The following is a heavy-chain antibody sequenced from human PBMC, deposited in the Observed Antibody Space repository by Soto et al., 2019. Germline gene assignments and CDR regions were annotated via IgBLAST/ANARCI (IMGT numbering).Heavy chain of an antibody. CDR3: ARVVITLFGVVRKYNWFDP. D-gene: IGHD3-3*01. CDR1: GGSFSGYY. J-gene: IGHJ5*02. Sequence: SETLSLTCAVYGGSFSGYYWSWIRQPPGKGLEWIGEINHSGSTDYNPSLKSRVTISVDTSKNQFSLKLSSVTAADTAVYYCARVVITLFGVVRKYNWFDPWGQGTLVTVYS. CDR2: INHSGST. V-gene: IGHV4-34*01.